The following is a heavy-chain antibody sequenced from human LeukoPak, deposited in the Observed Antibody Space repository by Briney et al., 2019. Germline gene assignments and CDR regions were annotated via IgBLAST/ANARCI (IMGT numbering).Heavy chain of an antibody. J-gene: IGHJ4*02. CDR3: ARDMSSGSYNFDY. D-gene: IGHD1-26*01. Sequence: GGSLRLSCAASGFTVSSNYMSWVRQAPGKGLEWVPVIYSGGSTYYADSVKGRFTISRDNSKNTLYLQMNSLRAEDTAVYYCARDMSSGSYNFDYWGQGTLVTVSS. CDR1: GFTVSSNY. V-gene: IGHV3-66*02. CDR2: IYSGGST.